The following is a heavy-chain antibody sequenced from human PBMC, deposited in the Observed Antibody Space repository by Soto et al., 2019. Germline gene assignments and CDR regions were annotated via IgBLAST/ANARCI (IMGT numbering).Heavy chain of an antibody. CDR3: ARPYSSGWYGDLDY. D-gene: IGHD6-19*01. CDR1: GFIFSTYW. J-gene: IGHJ4*02. Sequence: GGSLRLSCAASGFIFSTYWMTWVRQAPGKGLEWVANIKPDGSAKNYVDSVKGRFTISRDNSKNTMYLQMNSLRVEDTAVYYCARPYSSGWYGDLDYWGQGTLVTVSS. CDR2: IKPDGSAK. V-gene: IGHV3-7*01.